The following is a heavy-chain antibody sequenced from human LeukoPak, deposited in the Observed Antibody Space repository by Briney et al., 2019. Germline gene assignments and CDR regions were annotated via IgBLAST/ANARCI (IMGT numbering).Heavy chain of an antibody. CDR1: GFTFSTYW. CDR2: INSDGSTT. Sequence: GGSLRLSCAASGFTFSTYWTHWVRQAPGKGLVWVSRINSDGSTTDYADSVEGRFTISRDNAKNSLYLQMNSLRAEDTAVYYCAKDATAVVGTVYMDVWGKGTTVTISS. J-gene: IGHJ6*03. CDR3: AKDATAVVGTVYMDV. D-gene: IGHD6-13*01. V-gene: IGHV3-74*01.